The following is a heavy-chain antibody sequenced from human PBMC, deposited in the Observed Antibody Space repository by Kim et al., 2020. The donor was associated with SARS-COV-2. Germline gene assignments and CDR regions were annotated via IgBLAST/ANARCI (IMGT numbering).Heavy chain of an antibody. CDR1: GFTFSNAW. CDR3: TSPYYYDSSGYTDY. V-gene: IGHV3-15*01. Sequence: GGSLRLSCAASGFTFSNAWMSWVRQAPGKGLEWVGRIKSKTDGGTTDYAAPVKGRFTISRDDSTNTLYMQMNSLKTEDTAVYYCTSPYYYDSSGYTDYLGQGTLVTVSS. D-gene: IGHD3-22*01. J-gene: IGHJ4*02. CDR2: IKSKTDGGTT.